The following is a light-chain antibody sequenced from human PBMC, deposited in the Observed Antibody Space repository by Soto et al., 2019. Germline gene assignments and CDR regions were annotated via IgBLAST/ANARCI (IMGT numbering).Light chain of an antibody. Sequence: EIVMTQSPATLSVSPGERATLSCRASQSVSRNLAWYQQKPGQAPRLLIYAASTSATGIPARFSGSGSGTEFTLTISSLQSEAFAVYYCQQYNNWPYTFGQGTKLEIK. CDR2: AAS. V-gene: IGKV3-15*01. CDR3: QQYNNWPYT. CDR1: QSVSRN. J-gene: IGKJ2*01.